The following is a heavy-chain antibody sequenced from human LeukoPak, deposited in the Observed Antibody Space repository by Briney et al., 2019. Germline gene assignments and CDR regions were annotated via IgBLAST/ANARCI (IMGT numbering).Heavy chain of an antibody. Sequence: GGPLRLSCAASGFTFSSYWMSWVRQAPGKGLEWLSSISTSSIYLYWADSVKGRFTISRDNAKNSLYLQMNSLRAEDTALYYCASGGIYYGAAFDFWGQGTLVTVSS. CDR3: ASGGIYYGAAFDF. CDR2: ISTSSIYL. D-gene: IGHD2-15*01. V-gene: IGHV3-21*03. J-gene: IGHJ4*02. CDR1: GFTFSSYW.